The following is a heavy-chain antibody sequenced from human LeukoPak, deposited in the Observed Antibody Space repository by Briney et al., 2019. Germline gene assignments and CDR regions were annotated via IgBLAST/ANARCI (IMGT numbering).Heavy chain of an antibody. CDR2: LHYSGST. J-gene: IGHJ4*02. V-gene: IGHV4-39*07. CDR1: GGSISDTNYY. D-gene: IGHD3-10*01. CDR3: ARGLWFGDENPPYFDY. Sequence: SETLSLTCTVSGGSISDTNYYWVWIRQPPGKGLEWIASLHYSGSTFYNPSLKSRVTISIDTSKNQFSLKLSSVTAADTAVYYCARGLWFGDENPPYFDYWGQGTLVTVSS.